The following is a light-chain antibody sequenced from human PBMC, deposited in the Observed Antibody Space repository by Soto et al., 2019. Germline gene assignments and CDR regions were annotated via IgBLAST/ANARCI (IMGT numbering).Light chain of an antibody. CDR2: RAS. CDR1: QSISSN. CDR3: QQRSNWPLT. V-gene: IGKV3-15*01. Sequence: EIVMTQSPATLSVSPGERATLSCRASQSISSNLAWYQQKLGQAPRLLIYRASTRATGIPARFSGSGSGTEFTLTISSLEPEDFAVYYCQQRSNWPLTFGGGTKWIS. J-gene: IGKJ4*01.